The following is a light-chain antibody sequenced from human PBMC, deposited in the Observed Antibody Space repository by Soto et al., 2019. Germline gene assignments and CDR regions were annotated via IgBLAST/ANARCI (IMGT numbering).Light chain of an antibody. CDR3: QQSYSSPPT. Sequence: DIVMTQSPDSLAESLGARATINCRSSQSVLHTSTNKTYFAWYQQKPGQPPRLLIYCASSRESGVPDRFSGSGSETDFTLTTTRLQAEDVAVYYCQQSYSSPPTFVHGTRLEIK. J-gene: IGKJ5*01. V-gene: IGKV4-1*01. CDR2: CAS. CDR1: QSVLHTSTNKTY.